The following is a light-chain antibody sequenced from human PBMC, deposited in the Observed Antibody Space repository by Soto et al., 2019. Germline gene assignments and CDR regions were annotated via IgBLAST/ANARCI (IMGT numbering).Light chain of an antibody. Sequence: QSALTQPASVSGSPGQSVTISCTGTSSDVGSYNLVSWYQQHPGKATKLMIYEVTKRPSGVSNRFSGSKSGNTASLTGSGLQAEDEADYYCCSYAGSTTWVFGGGTKLTVL. CDR2: EVT. V-gene: IGLV2-23*02. J-gene: IGLJ3*02. CDR3: CSYAGSTTWV. CDR1: SSDVGSYNL.